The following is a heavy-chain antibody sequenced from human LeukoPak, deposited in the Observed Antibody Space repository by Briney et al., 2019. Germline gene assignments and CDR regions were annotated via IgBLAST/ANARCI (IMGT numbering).Heavy chain of an antibody. CDR3: ARSIGLTGGGVDV. V-gene: IGHV3-11*01. D-gene: IGHD3-9*01. Sequence: GGSLRLSCAASGFTFSDYNMNWVRQAPGKGLEWVSCITNGGSTIHHADSVKGRFTISRDNAKKTLYLQMNSLRAEDTAVYYCARSIGLTGGGVDVWGQGTTVTVSS. J-gene: IGHJ6*02. CDR2: ITNGGSTI. CDR1: GFTFSDYN.